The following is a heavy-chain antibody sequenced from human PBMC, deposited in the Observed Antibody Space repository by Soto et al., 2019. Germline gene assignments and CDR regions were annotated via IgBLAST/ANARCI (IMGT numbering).Heavy chain of an antibody. J-gene: IGHJ4*02. V-gene: IGHV3-23*01. D-gene: IGHD3-3*01. CDR3: AKKLTTYAVDPADY. CDR2: ISASADAT. Sequence: GGSQILCCASSGFNFSYFFMSWVRQAPGKGLEWVAVISASADATYYAASVKGRFTLSRDNSRNILYLQMNSLTVADTAVYYCAKKLTTYAVDPADYWGQGTQVTVLL. CDR1: GFNFSYFF.